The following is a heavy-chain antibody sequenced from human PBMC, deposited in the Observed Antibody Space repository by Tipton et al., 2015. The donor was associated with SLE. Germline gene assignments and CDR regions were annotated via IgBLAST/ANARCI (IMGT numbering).Heavy chain of an antibody. Sequence: TLSLTCTVSGGSITTSSYFWGWIRQPPEKGLEWIGTISYSGGTYYNPSLKSRVTISADTSKNQFSLKMNSVTAADTAVYYYARGDYGGNSNYWGQGTLVTVSS. D-gene: IGHD4-23*01. CDR3: ARGDYGGNSNY. V-gene: IGHV4-39*01. CDR1: GGSITTSSYF. CDR2: ISYSGGT. J-gene: IGHJ4*02.